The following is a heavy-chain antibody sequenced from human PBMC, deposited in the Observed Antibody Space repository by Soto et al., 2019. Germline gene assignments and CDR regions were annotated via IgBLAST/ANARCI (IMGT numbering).Heavy chain of an antibody. CDR2: INHSGST. CDR3: ASSLRFLEWLPPMDV. D-gene: IGHD3-3*01. Sequence: TLSLTCAVYGGSFSGYYWSWIRQPPGKGLEWIGEINHSGSTNYNPSLKSRVTISVDTSKNQFSLKLSSVTAADTAVYYCASSLRFLEWLPPMDVWGKGTTVTVSS. CDR1: GGSFSGYY. V-gene: IGHV4-34*01. J-gene: IGHJ6*03.